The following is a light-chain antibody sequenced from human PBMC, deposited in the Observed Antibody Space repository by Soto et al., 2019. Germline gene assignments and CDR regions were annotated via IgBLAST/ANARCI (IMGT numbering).Light chain of an antibody. Sequence: EVVLTQSPATLSLSPGERATLSCRASQSVSSYLAWYQQKPGQTPRLLIYDASNRATGIPARFSCSGSGTDFTLTISSLEPEDFAFYFCQQRGNWPPTFGPGTKVDI. CDR1: QSVSSY. CDR2: DAS. CDR3: QQRGNWPPT. J-gene: IGKJ3*01. V-gene: IGKV3-11*01.